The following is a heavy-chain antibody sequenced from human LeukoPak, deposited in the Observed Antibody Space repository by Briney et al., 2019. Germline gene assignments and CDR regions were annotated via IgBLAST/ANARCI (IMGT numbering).Heavy chain of an antibody. CDR1: GFTFTNYW. CDR3: TTVGTMVRGYYYYYYMDV. D-gene: IGHD3-10*01. V-gene: IGHV3-15*01. Sequence: GGSLRLSCAASGFTFTNYWMSWVRQAPGKGLEWVGRIKSKTDGGTTDYAAPVKGRFTISRDDSKNTLYLQMNSLKTEDTAVYYCTTVGTMVRGYYYYYYMDVWGKGTTVTVSS. J-gene: IGHJ6*03. CDR2: IKSKTDGGTT.